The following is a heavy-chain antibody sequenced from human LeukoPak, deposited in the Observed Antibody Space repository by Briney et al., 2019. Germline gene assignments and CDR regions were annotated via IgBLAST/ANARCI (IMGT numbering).Heavy chain of an antibody. V-gene: IGHV1-2*02. J-gene: IGHJ6*02. Sequence: ASVKVSCKASGYTFTGYYMHWVRQAPGQGLEWMGWINPNSGGTNYAQKFQGRVTMTRDTSISTAYMELSRLRSDDTAVYYCAEGGYSYGFTGIRDYYGMDVWGQGTTVTVSS. CDR2: INPNSGGT. D-gene: IGHD5-18*01. CDR1: GYTFTGYY. CDR3: AEGGYSYGFTGIRDYYGMDV.